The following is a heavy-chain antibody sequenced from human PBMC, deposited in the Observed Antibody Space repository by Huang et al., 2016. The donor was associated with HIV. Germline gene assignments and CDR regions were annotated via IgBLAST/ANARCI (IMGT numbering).Heavy chain of an antibody. D-gene: IGHD2-15*01. Sequence: QGQLIQSGAEVTKPGASVKVSCKVSGNTLRKLSMSWVRQAPGRGLEWMGGFDRETGETIDAHKFQDRVSVTMDTSTDTAYMELSSLRSDDTAVYYCAADKFNHGFDLWGRGTLVTVSS. CDR3: AADKFNHGFDL. CDR2: FDRETGET. CDR1: GNTLRKLS. V-gene: IGHV1-24*01. J-gene: IGHJ2*01.